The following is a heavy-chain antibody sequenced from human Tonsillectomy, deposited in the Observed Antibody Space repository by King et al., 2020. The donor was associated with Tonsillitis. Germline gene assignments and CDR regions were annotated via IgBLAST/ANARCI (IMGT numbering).Heavy chain of an antibody. CDR1: GFTFSSYS. CDR3: ARDSGSSTSCYPYYYYGMDV. D-gene: IGHD2-2*01. CDR2: ISSSSSYI. Sequence: VQLVESGGGLVKPGGSLRLSCAASGFTFSSYSMNWVRQAPGKGLEWVSSISSSSSYIYYADSVKGRFTISRDNAKNSLYLQMNSLRAEDTAVYYCARDSGSSTSCYPYYYYGMDVWGKGTTVTVSS. V-gene: IGHV3-21*01. J-gene: IGHJ6*04.